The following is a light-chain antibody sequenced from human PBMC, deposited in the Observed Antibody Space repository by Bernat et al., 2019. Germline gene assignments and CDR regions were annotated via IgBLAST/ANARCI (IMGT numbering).Light chain of an antibody. V-gene: IGKV1-39*01. J-gene: IGKJ1*01. CDR3: QQSFSSPRT. CDR2: AAS. Sequence: DIQMTQSPSSLSASVGDRVSITCRSSQSINNYLNWYQQKPGKAPHLLIYAASSLHSGVPPRFSGTGSGTDFTLPISSLQPEDFATYHCQQSFSSPRTFGQGTKVEIK. CDR1: QSINNY.